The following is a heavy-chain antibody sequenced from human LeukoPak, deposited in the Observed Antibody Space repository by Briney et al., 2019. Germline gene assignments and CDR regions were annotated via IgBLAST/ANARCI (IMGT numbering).Heavy chain of an antibody. CDR2: IWNDGSET. V-gene: IGHV3-33*01. Sequence: GRSLTLSCAASGFIFSNYGMHWVRQAPGKRLEWVAVIWNDGSETFHADSVKGRFRIARDNSKNTLYLQMNSLRAEDTAVYFCARDMGRAWYGPPDYWGQGTLVTVPS. J-gene: IGHJ4*02. CDR3: ARDMGRAWYGPPDY. D-gene: IGHD6-13*01. CDR1: GFIFSNYG.